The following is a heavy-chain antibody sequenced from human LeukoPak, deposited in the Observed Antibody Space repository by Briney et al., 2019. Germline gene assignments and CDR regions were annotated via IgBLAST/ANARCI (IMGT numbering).Heavy chain of an antibody. V-gene: IGHV4-30-2*01. D-gene: IGHD6-13*01. CDR2: IYHSGST. J-gene: IGHJ3*02. CDR1: GGSISSGGYY. Sequence: SETLSLTCTVSGGSISSGGYYWSWIRQPPGKGLEWIGYIYHSGSTYYNPSLKSRVTISVDRSKNQFSLKLSSVTAADTAVYYCARSPRQAGYSSSWFSFNAFDIWGQGTMVTVSS. CDR3: ARSPRQAGYSSSWFSFNAFDI.